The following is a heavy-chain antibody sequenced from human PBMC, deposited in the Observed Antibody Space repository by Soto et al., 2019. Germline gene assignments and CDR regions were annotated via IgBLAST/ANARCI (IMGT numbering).Heavy chain of an antibody. Sequence: EVQLLDSGGGLVQPGGSLRLSCEASGFTFTDYAMNWVRQAPGKGLEWVSTISSSSSYIYYADSVKGRFTISRDNAKNSLYLQMNSLRAEDTAVYYCARLGYGDYWGQGTLVTVSS. CDR2: ISSSSSYI. J-gene: IGHJ4*02. D-gene: IGHD5-12*01. CDR1: GFTFTDYA. CDR3: ARLGYGDY. V-gene: IGHV3-21*01.